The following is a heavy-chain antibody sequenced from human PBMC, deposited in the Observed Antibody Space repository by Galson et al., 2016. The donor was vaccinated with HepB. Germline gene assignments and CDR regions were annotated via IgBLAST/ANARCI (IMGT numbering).Heavy chain of an antibody. V-gene: IGHV1-24*01. J-gene: IGHJ6*03. CDR3: ETMVGALAGSYYYYYMDV. Sequence: SVKVSCKVSGYTLTELYLHWVRQAPGKGLELMGGFDPEDGETIYAQKFQGRVTVTEDTSTNTAYMEFSSLRSEDTAVYYCETMVGALAGSYYYYYMDVWGKGTTVTVSS. D-gene: IGHD6-19*01. CDR2: FDPEDGET. CDR1: GYTLTELY.